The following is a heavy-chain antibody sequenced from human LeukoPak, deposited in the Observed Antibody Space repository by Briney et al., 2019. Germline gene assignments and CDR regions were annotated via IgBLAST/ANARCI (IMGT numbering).Heavy chain of an antibody. CDR1: VFTLSSYE. CDR3: AGEHDYGDLYFDS. D-gene: IGHD4-17*01. J-gene: IGHJ4*02. CDR2: ISSSGSTI. V-gene: IGHV3-48*03. Sequence: GGSLRLSCAVSVFTLSSYEMNGVPQAPGGGREWVSYISSSGSTIYYADSVKGRFTISRDNAKNSLYLQMNSLRAEDTAVYYCAGEHDYGDLYFDSWGQGTLVTVSS.